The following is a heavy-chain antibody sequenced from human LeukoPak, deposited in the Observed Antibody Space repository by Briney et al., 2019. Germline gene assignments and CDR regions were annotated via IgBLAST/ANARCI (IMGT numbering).Heavy chain of an antibody. Sequence: SETLSLTCTVSGGSISSSSYYWGWIRQPPGKGLEWIGSIYYSGSTYYNPSLKSRVTISVDTSKNQFSLKLSSVTAAYTAVYYCASRIAAVDWYFDLWGRSTLVTVSS. CDR2: IYYSGST. CDR1: GGSISSSSYY. J-gene: IGHJ2*01. CDR3: ASRIAAVDWYFDL. D-gene: IGHD6-13*01. V-gene: IGHV4-39*01.